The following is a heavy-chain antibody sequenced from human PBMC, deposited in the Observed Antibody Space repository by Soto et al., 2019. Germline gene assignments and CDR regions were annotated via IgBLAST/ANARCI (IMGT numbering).Heavy chain of an antibody. CDR3: TTGLLRSGGAFDI. Sequence: SETLSLTCTVSGGSISSGYYYWSWIRQPPGKGLEWIGYIYYSGSTYYNPSLKSRVTISVDTSKNQFSLKLSSVTAADTAVYYCTTGLLRSGGAFDIWGQGTMVTVSS. D-gene: IGHD4-17*01. V-gene: IGHV4-30-4*01. CDR1: GGSISSGYYY. CDR2: IYYSGST. J-gene: IGHJ3*02.